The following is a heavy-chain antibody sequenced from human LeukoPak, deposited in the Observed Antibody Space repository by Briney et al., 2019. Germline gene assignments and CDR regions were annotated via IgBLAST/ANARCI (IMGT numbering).Heavy chain of an antibody. CDR3: ARDHGDAFDI. Sequence: GGSLRLSCAASRFTFSSYSMNWVRQAPGKGLEWVSSISSSSSYIYYADSVKGRFTISRDNAKNSLYLQMNSLRAEDTAVYYCARDHGDAFDIWGQGTMVTVSS. CDR2: ISSSSSYI. J-gene: IGHJ3*02. CDR1: RFTFSSYS. V-gene: IGHV3-21*01.